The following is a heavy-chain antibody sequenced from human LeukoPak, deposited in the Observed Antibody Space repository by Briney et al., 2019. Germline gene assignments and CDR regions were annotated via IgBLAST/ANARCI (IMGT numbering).Heavy chain of an antibody. CDR3: VKDGSGSYYTYYFDY. Sequence: PGGSPRLSCSASGFTFSRYAMHWVRQAPGKGLEYVSAISSNGGSTYYADSVKGRSTISRDNSKNTLYLQMSSLRAGDTAVYYCVKDGSGSYYTYYFDYWGQRALVTVSS. CDR1: GFTFSRYA. V-gene: IGHV3-64D*06. CDR2: ISSNGGST. D-gene: IGHD3-10*01. J-gene: IGHJ4*02.